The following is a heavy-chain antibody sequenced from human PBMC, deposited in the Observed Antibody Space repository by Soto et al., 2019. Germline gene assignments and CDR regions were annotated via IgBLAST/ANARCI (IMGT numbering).Heavy chain of an antibody. CDR1: GFTVSSSY. J-gene: IGHJ6*02. D-gene: IGHD2-15*01. Sequence: PWGCLRLSXAASGFTVSSSYMSWVRQAPGKGLEWVSVIYSGGSTYYADSVKGRFTISRDNSKNTLYLQMNSLRAKDTAVYYCARDSPPGCSGGSCYSKTATAYYYYGMDVWGQGTTVTVSS. CDR2: IYSGGST. V-gene: IGHV3-53*01. CDR3: ARDSPPGCSGGSCYSKTATAYYYYGMDV.